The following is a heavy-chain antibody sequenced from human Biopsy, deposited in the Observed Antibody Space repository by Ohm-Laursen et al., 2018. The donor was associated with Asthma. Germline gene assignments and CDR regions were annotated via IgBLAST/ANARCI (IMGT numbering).Heavy chain of an antibody. D-gene: IGHD3-10*01. CDR1: GGSISSGGYY. J-gene: IGHJ6*02. CDR2: IYYTGSD. CDR3: ARGPNYHGSGRAPIGMDV. V-gene: IGHV4-61*08. Sequence: TLSLTCTVSGGSISSGGYYWSWIRQPPGKGLEWLGYIYYTGSDNYNPSLKSRVTISVGTSKNQFSLRLNSVTAADTAVYYCARGPNYHGSGRAPIGMDVWGQGTTVTVSS.